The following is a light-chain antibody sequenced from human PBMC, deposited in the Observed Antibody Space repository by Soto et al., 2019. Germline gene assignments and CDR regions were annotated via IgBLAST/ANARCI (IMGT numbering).Light chain of an antibody. CDR1: QSISSW. Sequence: DIQMTQSPSTLSASVVDRVTITCRASQSISSWLAWYQQKPGKAPKLLIYAASSRATGIPDRFSGSGSGTDFTLTISSLQSEDFAVYYCQHYNYWPYTCGQGTKVDIK. J-gene: IGKJ2*01. CDR3: QHYNYWPYT. V-gene: IGKV1-5*01. CDR2: AAS.